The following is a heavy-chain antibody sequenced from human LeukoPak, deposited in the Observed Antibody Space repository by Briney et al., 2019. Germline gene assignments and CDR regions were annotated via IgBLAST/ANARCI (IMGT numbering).Heavy chain of an antibody. J-gene: IGHJ6*02. CDR3: ARPDTHCSGGSCYSGRNYYYYGMDV. D-gene: IGHD2-15*01. CDR1: GYTFTGYC. Sequence: ASVKVSCKASGYTFTGYCMHWVRQAPGQGLEWMGWINPNSGGTNYAQKFQGRVTMTRDTSISTAYIELSRLRSDDTAVYYCARPDTHCSGGSCYSGRNYYYYGMDVWGQGTTVTVSS. CDR2: INPNSGGT. V-gene: IGHV1-2*02.